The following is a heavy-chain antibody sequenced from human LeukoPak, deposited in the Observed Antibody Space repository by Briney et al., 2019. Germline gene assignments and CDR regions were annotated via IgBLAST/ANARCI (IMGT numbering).Heavy chain of an antibody. Sequence: GASVKVYCKVSGYTLTELSMHWVRQAPGKGLEWMGGFDPEDGEAIYAQKFQGRVTMTEDTSTDTAYMELSSLRSEDTAVYYCATAEGYYDSSGYYYYFDYWGQGTLVTVSS. CDR1: GYTLTELS. V-gene: IGHV1-24*01. CDR2: FDPEDGEA. J-gene: IGHJ4*02. D-gene: IGHD3-22*01. CDR3: ATAEGYYDSSGYYYYFDY.